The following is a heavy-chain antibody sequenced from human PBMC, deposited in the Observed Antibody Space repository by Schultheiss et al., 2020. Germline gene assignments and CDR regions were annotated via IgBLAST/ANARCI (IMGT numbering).Heavy chain of an antibody. J-gene: IGHJ4*02. CDR3: ASVDYYDSSGYYFDY. CDR1: GGTFSSYA. V-gene: IGHV1-69*06. D-gene: IGHD3-22*01. CDR2: IIPIFGTA. Sequence: SVKVSCKASGGTFSSYAISWVRQAPGQGLEWMGGIIPIFGTANYAQKFQGRVTITADNSTRTAYMELSSLRSEDTAVYYCASVDYYDSSGYYFDYWGQGTLVTVSS.